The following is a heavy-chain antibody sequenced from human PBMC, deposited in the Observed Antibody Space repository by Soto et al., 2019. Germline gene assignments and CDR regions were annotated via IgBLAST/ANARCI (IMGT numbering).Heavy chain of an antibody. J-gene: IGHJ6*02. Sequence: GGSLRLSCAASGFTFSNAWMNWVRQAPGKGLEWVGRIKSKTDGGTTDYAAPMKGRFTISRDDSKNTLYLQMNSLKTEDTAVYYCTTEEVAAPWASYGMDVWGQGTTVTVSS. CDR1: GFTFSNAW. CDR2: IKSKTDGGTT. D-gene: IGHD2-15*01. CDR3: TTEEVAAPWASYGMDV. V-gene: IGHV3-15*07.